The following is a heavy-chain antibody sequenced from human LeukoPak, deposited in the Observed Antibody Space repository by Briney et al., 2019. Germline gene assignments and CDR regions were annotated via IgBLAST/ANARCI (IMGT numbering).Heavy chain of an antibody. V-gene: IGHV3-23*01. CDR3: ANRISGSSS. Sequence: GGSLKISCAASGFTFSTYAMSWVRQAPGKGLEWVSAVSSGGGNTDYADSVKGRFTISRDNSKNTVFLQMNSLRAEDTGVYYCANRISGSSSWGQGTLVTVSS. CDR2: VSSGGGNT. CDR1: GFTFSTYA. D-gene: IGHD3-10*01. J-gene: IGHJ5*02.